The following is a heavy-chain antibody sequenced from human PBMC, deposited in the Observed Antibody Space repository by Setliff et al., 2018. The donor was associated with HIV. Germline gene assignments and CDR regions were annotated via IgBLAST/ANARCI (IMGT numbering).Heavy chain of an antibody. CDR2: ISHSGTT. CDR1: GGSFSGYY. J-gene: IGHJ4*02. Sequence: SETLSLTCAVYGGSFSGYYWSWIRQSPGKGLEWVGEISHSGTTNYNPSLKSRVTISLDTSKNQFSLHLTSVTAADTAVYYCARAEGDAYNSLPYFDSWGPGALVTVSS. D-gene: IGHD1-1*01. CDR3: ARAEGDAYNSLPYFDS. V-gene: IGHV4-34*01.